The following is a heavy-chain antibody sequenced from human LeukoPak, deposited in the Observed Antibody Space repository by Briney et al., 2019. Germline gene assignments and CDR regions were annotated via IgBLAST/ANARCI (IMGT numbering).Heavy chain of an antibody. Sequence: ASVKVSCKDSGYTFTSYGISWVRSAPGPGREWMGWISAYNGNTNYAQKLQGRVTMTTDTSPSTAYMELRSLRSDDTAVYYCARARYDYVWGRLSHTYSEYWGQGTLVTVSS. CDR1: GYTFTSYG. V-gene: IGHV1-18*04. CDR2: ISAYNGNT. CDR3: ARARYDYVWGRLSHTYSEY. D-gene: IGHD3-16*01. J-gene: IGHJ4*02.